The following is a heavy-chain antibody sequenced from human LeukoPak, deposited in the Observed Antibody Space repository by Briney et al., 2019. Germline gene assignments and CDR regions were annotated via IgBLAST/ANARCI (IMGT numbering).Heavy chain of an antibody. V-gene: IGHV3-11*01. CDR1: GFTFSDYY. D-gene: IGHD1-26*01. CDR2: ISSSGTTI. Sequence: GGSLRPSCAASGFTFSDYYMTWIRQAPGKGLEWVSYISSSGTTIYYADSVKGRFTISRDNAKKSLYLQMNSLRAEDTAVYYCARGHGGRYSSYYYYYMDVWGKGTTVTVSS. CDR3: ARGHGGRYSSYYYYYMDV. J-gene: IGHJ6*03.